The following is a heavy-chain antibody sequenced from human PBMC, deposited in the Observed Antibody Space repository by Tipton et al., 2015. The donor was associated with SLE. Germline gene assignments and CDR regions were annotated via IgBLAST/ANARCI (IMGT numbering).Heavy chain of an antibody. V-gene: IGHV3-43*01. CDR3: AATAKRWLQSNWYFDL. D-gene: IGHD5-24*01. CDR2: ISWDGGST. CDR1: GFTFDDYT. Sequence: LRLSCAASGFTFDDYTMHWVRQAPGKGLEWVSLISWDGGSTYYADSVKGRFTISRDNSKNSLYLQMNSLRTEDTALYYCAATAKRWLQSNWYFDLWGRGTLVTVSS. J-gene: IGHJ2*01.